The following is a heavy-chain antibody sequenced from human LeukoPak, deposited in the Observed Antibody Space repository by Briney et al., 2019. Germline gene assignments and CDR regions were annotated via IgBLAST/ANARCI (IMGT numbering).Heavy chain of an antibody. Sequence: GGSLRLSCAASGFTFSSYSMNWVRQAPGKGLEWVSYISSSSTIYYADSVKGRFTISRDNAKNSLYLQMNSLRAEDTAVYYCAREGNSVYFDYWGQGTLVTVSS. CDR1: GFTFSSYS. CDR3: AREGNSVYFDY. D-gene: IGHD4-23*01. CDR2: ISSSSTI. V-gene: IGHV3-48*01. J-gene: IGHJ4*02.